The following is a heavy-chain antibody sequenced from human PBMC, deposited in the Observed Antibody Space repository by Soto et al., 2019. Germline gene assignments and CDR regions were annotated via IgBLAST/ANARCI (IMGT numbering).Heavy chain of an antibody. V-gene: IGHV1-69*01. CDR2: IILISGIT. CDR1: GGTFNKYA. D-gene: IGHD3-10*01. Sequence: QVQLVQSGAEVKKPGSSVKVSCKASGGTFNKYAISWVRQAPRQGLEWMGGIILISGITNYAQKFQGRVTITADESSRTGDMELRSLRSEDTAVYDCARGDYYGSGSYYLDAFNMWGQGTMVTVSS. J-gene: IGHJ3*02. CDR3: ARGDYYGSGSYYLDAFNM.